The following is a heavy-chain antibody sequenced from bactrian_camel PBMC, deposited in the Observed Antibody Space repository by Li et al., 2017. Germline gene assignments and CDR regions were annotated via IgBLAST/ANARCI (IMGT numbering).Heavy chain of an antibody. CDR1: GNSYSAKC. CDR2: TAMGGSRT. Sequence: VQLVESGGGSVHAGGSLRLSCAASGNSYSAKCMGWFRQATGKQREAVAATAMGGSRTYYADSVKGRFTISQDKDKNTVYLEIDSVEPEDTAMYYCAADSGYVRGPAWCKLWLRSDRDWRNWGQGTQVTVS. D-gene: IGHD4*01. CDR3: AADSGYVRGPAWCKLWLRSDRDWRN. V-gene: IGHV3S53*01. J-gene: IGHJ4*01.